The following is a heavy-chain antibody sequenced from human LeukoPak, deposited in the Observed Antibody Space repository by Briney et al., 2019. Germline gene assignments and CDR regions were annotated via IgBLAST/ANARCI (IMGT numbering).Heavy chain of an antibody. CDR1: GFTFSSYG. CDR3: AKDYGYDSSGIPDY. CDR2: ISYDGSNK. D-gene: IGHD3-22*01. V-gene: IGHV3-30*18. J-gene: IGHJ4*02. Sequence: GGSLRLSCAASGFTFSSYGMHWVRQAPGKGLEWVAVISYDGSNKYYADSVKGRFTISRDNSKNTLYLQMNSLRAEDTAVYYCAKDYGYDSSGIPDYWGQGTLVTVSS.